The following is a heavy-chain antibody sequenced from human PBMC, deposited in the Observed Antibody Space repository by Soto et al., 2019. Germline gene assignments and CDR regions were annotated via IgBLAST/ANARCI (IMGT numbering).Heavy chain of an antibody. CDR1: GYTFTSYG. Sequence: ASVKVSCKASGYTFTSYGISWVRQAPGQGLEWMGWISAYNGNTNYAQKLQGRVTMTTDTSTSTAYMELRSLRSDDTAVYYCARGRYSGSYWAYYNWFDPWGQGTLVTSPQ. CDR3: ARGRYSGSYWAYYNWFDP. V-gene: IGHV1-18*01. D-gene: IGHD1-26*01. CDR2: ISAYNGNT. J-gene: IGHJ5*02.